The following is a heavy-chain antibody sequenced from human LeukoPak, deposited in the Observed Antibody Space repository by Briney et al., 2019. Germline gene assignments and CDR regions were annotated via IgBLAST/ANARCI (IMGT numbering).Heavy chain of an antibody. V-gene: IGHV3-30*02. CDR3: AGGSYYLTYYFDY. Sequence: GGSLRLSCAASGFAFSSYGMHWVRQAPGKGLEWVAFIRYDGSNKYYADSVKGRFTISRDNSKNTLYLQMNSLRAEDTAVYYCAGGSYYLTYYFDYWGQGTLVTVSS. J-gene: IGHJ4*02. CDR2: IRYDGSNK. CDR1: GFAFSSYG. D-gene: IGHD1-26*01.